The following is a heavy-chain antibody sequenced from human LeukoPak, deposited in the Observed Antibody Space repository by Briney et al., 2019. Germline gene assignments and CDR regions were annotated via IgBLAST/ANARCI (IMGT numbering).Heavy chain of an antibody. CDR2: IYHSGST. D-gene: IGHD1-26*01. CDR3: ARLEYSESYFDR. CDR1: GGSISSGGYY. Sequence: SETLSLTCTVSGGSISSGGYYWSWIRQPPGKGLEWIGYIYHSGSTYYNPSLKSRVTISVDRTKNQFSLELSSVTAADTALYYCARLEYSESYFDRWGQGTLVTVSS. V-gene: IGHV4-30-2*01. J-gene: IGHJ4*02.